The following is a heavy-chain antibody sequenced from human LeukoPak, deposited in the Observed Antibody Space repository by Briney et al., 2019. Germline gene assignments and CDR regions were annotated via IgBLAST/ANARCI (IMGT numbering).Heavy chain of an antibody. D-gene: IGHD3-10*01. V-gene: IGHV4-59*01. CDR1: GGSISSYY. Sequence: SETLFLTCTVSGGSISSYYWSWIRQPPGKGLEWIGYIYYSGSTNYNPSLKSRVTISVDTSKNQFSLKLSSVTAADTAVYYCARNFYGSGIRNWFDPWGQGTLVTVSS. J-gene: IGHJ5*02. CDR3: ARNFYGSGIRNWFDP. CDR2: IYYSGST.